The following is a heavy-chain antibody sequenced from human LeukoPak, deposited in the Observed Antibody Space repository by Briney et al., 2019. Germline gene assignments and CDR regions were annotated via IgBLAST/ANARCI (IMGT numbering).Heavy chain of an antibody. CDR3: ARGVVVISNPYFDY. Sequence: SETLSLTCAVYGGSFSGFYWTWIRQPPGKGLEWIGEIDHTGSTYSNPPLKSRVTISVDTSKNQFSLKLSSVTAADTAVYYCARGVVVISNPYFDYWGQGTLVTVSS. CDR2: IDHTGST. D-gene: IGHD3-22*01. CDR1: GGSFSGFY. V-gene: IGHV4-34*01. J-gene: IGHJ4*02.